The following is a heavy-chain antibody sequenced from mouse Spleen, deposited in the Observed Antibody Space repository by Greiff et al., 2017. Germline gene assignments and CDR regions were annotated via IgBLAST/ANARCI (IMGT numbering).Heavy chain of an antibody. D-gene: IGHD2-1*01. J-gene: IGHJ3*01. CDR2: IDPSDSYT. CDR3: ARRGGNGFAY. CDR1: GYTFTSYW. V-gene: IGHV1-59*01. Sequence: VQLQQPGAELVRPGTSVKLSCKASGYTFTSYWMHWVKQRPGQGLEWIGVIDPSDSYTNYNQKFKGKATLTVDTSSSTAYMQLSSLTSEDSAVYYCARRGGNGFAYWGQGTLVTVSA.